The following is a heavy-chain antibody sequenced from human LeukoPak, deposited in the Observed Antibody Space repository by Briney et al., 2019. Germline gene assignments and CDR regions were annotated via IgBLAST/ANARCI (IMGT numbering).Heavy chain of an antibody. CDR3: ARDPHFGDIVVVPAATFDY. D-gene: IGHD2-2*01. CDR1: GFTFSSYA. Sequence: PGGSLRLSCAASGFTFSSYAMSWVRQAPGKGLEWVSAISGSGDSTYYGDSVKGRFTISRDNSKNTLYLQMNSLRAEDTAVYYCARDPHFGDIVVVPAATFDYWGQGTLVTVSS. J-gene: IGHJ4*02. CDR2: ISGSGDST. V-gene: IGHV3-23*01.